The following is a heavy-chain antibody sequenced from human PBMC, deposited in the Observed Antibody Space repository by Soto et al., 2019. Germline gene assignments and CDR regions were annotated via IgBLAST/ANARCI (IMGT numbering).Heavy chain of an antibody. Sequence: QVQLVESGGGVVQPGRSLRLSCEASGFTFRNYGMHWVRQAPGKGLEWVAVIWYDGTNKDYADSVKGRFTISRDKSKNPLYRQMDSLRAEDTVVYYCATDGDSITMIRGVMGYWGQGTLVTVSS. CDR3: ATDGDSITMIRGVMGY. J-gene: IGHJ4*02. V-gene: IGHV3-33*01. D-gene: IGHD3-10*01. CDR1: GFTFRNYG. CDR2: IWYDGTNK.